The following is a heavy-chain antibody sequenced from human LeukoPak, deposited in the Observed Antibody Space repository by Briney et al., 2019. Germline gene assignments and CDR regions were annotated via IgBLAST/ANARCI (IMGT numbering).Heavy chain of an antibody. Sequence: PGGSLRLSCAASGFTFSSYAMHWVRQAPGKGLEWVAVISYDGSNKYYADSVKGRFTISRDNSKNTLYLQMNSLRAEDTAVYYCARGDLSGPDSSGYKQPPHFRWGQGTLVTASS. J-gene: IGHJ4*02. CDR3: ARGDLSGPDSSGYKQPPHFR. CDR1: GFTFSSYA. V-gene: IGHV3-30-3*01. D-gene: IGHD3-22*01. CDR2: ISYDGSNK.